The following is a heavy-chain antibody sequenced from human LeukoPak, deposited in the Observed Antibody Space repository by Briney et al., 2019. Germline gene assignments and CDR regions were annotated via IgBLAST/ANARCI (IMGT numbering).Heavy chain of an antibody. V-gene: IGHV4-59*01. CDR2: IYYSGSA. CDR1: GGSISSYY. CDR3: ARESGYSLYYYYGMDV. J-gene: IGHJ6*02. Sequence: SETLSLTCTVSGGSISSYYWSWIRQPPGKGLEWIGYIYYSGSANYNPSLKSRVTISVDTSKNQFSLKLSSVTAADTAVYYCARESGYSLYYYYGMDVWGQGTTVTVSS. D-gene: IGHD5-18*01.